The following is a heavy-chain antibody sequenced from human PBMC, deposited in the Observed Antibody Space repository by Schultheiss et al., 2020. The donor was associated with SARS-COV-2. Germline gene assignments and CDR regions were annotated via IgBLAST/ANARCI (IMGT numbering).Heavy chain of an antibody. D-gene: IGHD4-17*01. CDR3: ASRPSSTVTLINWFDP. V-gene: IGHV4-34*09. Sequence: SETLSLTCAVYGGSFSGYSWSWIRQPPGKGLEWIGYINYSGSTYYNPSLKSRVIISIDTSKNQFSLKLSSVTAADTAVYYCASRPSSTVTLINWFDPWGQGTLVTVSS. CDR2: INYSGST. CDR1: GGSFSGYS. J-gene: IGHJ5*02.